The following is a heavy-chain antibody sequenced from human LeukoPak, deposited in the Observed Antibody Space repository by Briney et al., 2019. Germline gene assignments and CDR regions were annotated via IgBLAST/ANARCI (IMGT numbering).Heavy chain of an antibody. CDR1: GFTFSSYW. V-gene: IGHV3-74*01. D-gene: IGHD2-15*01. CDR3: ARERVVAATIIWFDP. Sequence: QPGGSLRLSCAASGFTFSSYWMHWVRQAPGKGLVWVSRINSDGSSTSYADSVKGRFTISRDNAKNTLYLQMNSLRAKDTAVYYCARERVVAATIIWFDPWGQGTLVTVSS. J-gene: IGHJ5*02. CDR2: INSDGSST.